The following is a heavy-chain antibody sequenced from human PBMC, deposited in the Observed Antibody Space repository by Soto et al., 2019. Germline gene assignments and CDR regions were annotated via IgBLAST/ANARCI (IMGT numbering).Heavy chain of an antibody. V-gene: IGHV3-33*01. D-gene: IGHD6-19*01. CDR1: GFTFNSYG. CDR2: IWYDGNTK. CDR3: ARPLVAPVAGPYYCGMDV. J-gene: IGHJ6*02. Sequence: QIQLVESGGGVVQPGRSLRLSCTASGFTFNSYGFNWVRQAPGKGLEWVAVIWYDGNTKYYADSVKGRFTISRDNLRSTVYLQMNRLTAEDTAVYYCARPLVAPVAGPYYCGMDVWGQGTTVTVSS.